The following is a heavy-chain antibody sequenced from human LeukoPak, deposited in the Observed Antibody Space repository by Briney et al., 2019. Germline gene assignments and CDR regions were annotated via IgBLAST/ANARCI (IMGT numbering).Heavy chain of an antibody. V-gene: IGHV4-59*12. CDR2: IYYSGST. Sequence: SETLSLTCTVSGGSISSYYWSWIRQPPGKGLEWIGYIYYSGSTNYNPSLKSRVTISVDTSKNQFSLKLSSVTAADTAVYYCARPRYSYGYDYWGQGTLVTVSS. CDR1: GGSISSYY. D-gene: IGHD5-18*01. J-gene: IGHJ4*02. CDR3: ARPRYSYGYDY.